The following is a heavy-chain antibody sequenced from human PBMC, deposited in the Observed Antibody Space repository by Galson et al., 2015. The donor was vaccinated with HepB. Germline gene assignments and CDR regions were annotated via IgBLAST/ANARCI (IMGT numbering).Heavy chain of an antibody. CDR3: GRQGCSGGDCYTKAFDM. Sequence: QSGAEVKKPGESLRISCRGSGYSFTNYWISWVRQMPGKGLEWMGRIDPSDSYTNYSPSFQGHVTISADKSISTAYLQWSSLKASDNAMYYCGRQGCSGGDCYTKAFDMWGQGTMVPVSS. J-gene: IGHJ3*02. CDR1: GYSFTNYW. D-gene: IGHD2-15*01. CDR2: IDPSDSYT. V-gene: IGHV5-10-1*01.